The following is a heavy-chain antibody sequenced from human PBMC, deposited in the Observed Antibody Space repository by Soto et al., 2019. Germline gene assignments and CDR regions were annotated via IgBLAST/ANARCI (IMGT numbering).Heavy chain of an antibody. CDR3: VRESEDLPSNFDY. Sequence: ESGGGLGKPGGSLRLSCAASGFTFPRYSINWVRQAPGKGLEWVSSISSTTNYIYYGDSMKGRFTISRDNAKNSLYLEMNSLRAEDTAVYYCVRESEDLPSNFDYWGQGTLVTVSS. V-gene: IGHV3-21*06. CDR1: GFTFPRYS. CDR2: ISSTTNYI. J-gene: IGHJ4*02.